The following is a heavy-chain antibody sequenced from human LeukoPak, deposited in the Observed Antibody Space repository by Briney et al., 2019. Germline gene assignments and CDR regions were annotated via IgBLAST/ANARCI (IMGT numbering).Heavy chain of an antibody. J-gene: IGHJ4*02. CDR3: ARSAYYYGSGSGRWVDY. Sequence: ASVKVSCKASGYTFTGYYMHWVRQAPGQGLEWMGRINPNSGGTNYAQKFQGRVTLTRDTSISTAYMERSRLRSDDTAVYCCARSAYYYGSGSGRWVDYWGQGTLVTVS. D-gene: IGHD3-10*01. CDR1: GYTFTGYY. CDR2: INPNSGGT. V-gene: IGHV1-2*06.